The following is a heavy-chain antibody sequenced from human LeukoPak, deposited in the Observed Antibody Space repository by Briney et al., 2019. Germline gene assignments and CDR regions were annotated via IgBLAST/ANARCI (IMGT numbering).Heavy chain of an antibody. CDR2: IKSKTDGGTT. Sequence: VGSLRLSCAASGFTFSNAWMNWVRQAPGKGLEWVGRIKSKTDGGTTDYAAPVKGRFTISRDDSKNTLYLQMNSLKTEDTAVYYCTTGHLEQWLVPPEFDYWGQGTLVTVSS. J-gene: IGHJ4*02. D-gene: IGHD6-19*01. V-gene: IGHV3-15*07. CDR1: GFTFSNAW. CDR3: TTGHLEQWLVPPEFDY.